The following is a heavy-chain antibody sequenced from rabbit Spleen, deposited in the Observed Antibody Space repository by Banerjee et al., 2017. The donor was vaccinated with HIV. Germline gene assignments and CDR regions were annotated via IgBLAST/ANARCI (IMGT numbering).Heavy chain of an antibody. CDR2: ISARSGST. J-gene: IGHJ6*01. CDR3: AREGPASTFAFDL. Sequence: QEQLVESGGGLVKPGASLTLTCKASGFSYSANYYMCWVRQAPGKGLEWIACISARSGSTYYASWAKGRFTISKTSSTAVTLQMTSLTAADTATYFCAREGPASTFAFDLWGTGNLVTV. D-gene: IGHD7-1*01. V-gene: IGHV1S45*01. CDR1: GFSYSANYY.